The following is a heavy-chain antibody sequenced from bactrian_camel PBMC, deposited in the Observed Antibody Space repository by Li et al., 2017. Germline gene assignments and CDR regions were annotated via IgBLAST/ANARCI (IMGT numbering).Heavy chain of an antibody. CDR3: ARLGNNYSDFTY. V-gene: IGHV3S40*01. CDR2: DVGGDGGT. J-gene: IGHJ6*01. Sequence: VQLVESGGGSVQAGGSLRLSCAASGFNFNSYALTWVRQAPGKGFEWVSCDVGGDGGTYYSDSLKGRFTISRDNAKNTVSLQLNSLKTEDMAMYYCARLGNNYSDFTYWGQGTQVTVS. D-gene: IGHD5*01. CDR1: GFNFNSYA.